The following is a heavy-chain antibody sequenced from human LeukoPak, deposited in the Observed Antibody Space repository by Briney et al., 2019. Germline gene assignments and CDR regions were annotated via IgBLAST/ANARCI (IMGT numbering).Heavy chain of an antibody. V-gene: IGHV1-69*06. CDR2: IIPIFGTA. Sequence: SVKVSCKASEGTFSSYAISWVPQAPGQGLEWMGGIIPIFGTANYAQKFQGRVTITADKSTSTAYMELSSLRSEDTAVYYCAREDSYGPFDYWGQGTLVTVSS. CDR3: AREDSYGPFDY. D-gene: IGHD5-18*01. J-gene: IGHJ4*02. CDR1: EGTFSSYA.